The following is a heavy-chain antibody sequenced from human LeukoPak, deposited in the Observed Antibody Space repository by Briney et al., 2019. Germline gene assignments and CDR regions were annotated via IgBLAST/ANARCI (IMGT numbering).Heavy chain of an antibody. CDR2: INPNSGGT. D-gene: IGHD2-2*02. CDR1: GYTFTGYY. CDR3: ARSRYCSSTSCYMLGWFDP. J-gene: IGHJ5*02. V-gene: IGHV1-2*02. Sequence: GASVKVSCKASGYTFTGYYMHWVRQAPGQGLEWMGWINPNSGGTNYAQKFQGRVTMTRDTSISTAYMELSRLRSDDTAVSYCARSRYCSSTSCYMLGWFDPWGQGTLVTVSS.